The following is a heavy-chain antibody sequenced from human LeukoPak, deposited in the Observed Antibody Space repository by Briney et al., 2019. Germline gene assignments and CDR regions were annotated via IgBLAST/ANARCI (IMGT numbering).Heavy chain of an antibody. V-gene: IGHV3-74*01. Sequence: GGSLRLSCAAAGFTFSNYWRHWVRQVPGKGLVWISRIGNDGSSTTYADSVKGRFTISRDNAKETLYLQMNSLRAEDTAVYYCARDGARLDYWGQGTLVTVSS. CDR2: IGNDGSST. D-gene: IGHD1-26*01. J-gene: IGHJ4*02. CDR1: GFTFSNYW. CDR3: ARDGARLDY.